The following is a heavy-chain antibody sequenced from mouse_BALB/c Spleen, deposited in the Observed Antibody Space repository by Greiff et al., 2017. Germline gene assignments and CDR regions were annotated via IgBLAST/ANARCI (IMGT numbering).Heavy chain of an antibody. CDR1: GFTIKDSY. V-gene: IGHV14-3*02. J-gene: IGHJ4*01. Sequence: EVQLQQSGAELVRSGASVKLSCTASGFTIKDSYMHWVKQRPEQGLEWIGRIDPANGNTKYDPKFQGKATKTADTSSNTAYLQLSSLTSEDTDVYYCAQNPAMDYWGQGTSVTVSS. CDR2: IDPANGNT. CDR3: AQNPAMDY.